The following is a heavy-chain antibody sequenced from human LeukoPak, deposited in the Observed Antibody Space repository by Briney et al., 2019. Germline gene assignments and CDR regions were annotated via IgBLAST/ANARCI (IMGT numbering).Heavy chain of an antibody. D-gene: IGHD3-16*01. CDR3: ATPWGPDTSAFRWGRDGMDV. V-gene: IGHV3-23*01. Sequence: GGSLRLSCAVSGLTFNNYAMSWVRQAPGKGLEWVSAISKSGDHTYYAASAKGRFTIYRDNSKNTQYLQMNSLRAEDTAVYYCATPWGPDTSAFRWGRDGMDVWGQGTTVIVS. CDR2: ISKSGDHT. J-gene: IGHJ6*02. CDR1: GLTFNNYA.